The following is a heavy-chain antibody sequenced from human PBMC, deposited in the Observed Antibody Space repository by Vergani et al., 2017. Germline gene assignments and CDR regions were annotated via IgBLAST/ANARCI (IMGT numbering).Heavy chain of an antibody. CDR3: ARGSGWGALCYFDL. CDR2: INSDGSST. D-gene: IGHD6-19*01. V-gene: IGHV3-74*01. Sequence: EVQLVESGGGLVQPGGSLRLSCAASGFTFSRYWMHWVRQAPGKGLVWVSRINSDGSSTSYADSVKGRCTISRDNAKNTLYLQMNSLRAEDTAVYCCARGSGWGALCYFDLWGRGTLVTVSS. J-gene: IGHJ2*01. CDR1: GFTFSRYW.